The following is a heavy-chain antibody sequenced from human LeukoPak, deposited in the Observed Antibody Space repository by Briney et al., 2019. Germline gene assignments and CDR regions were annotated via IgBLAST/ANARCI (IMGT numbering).Heavy chain of an antibody. CDR2: INPSGGTT. V-gene: IGHV1-46*01. CDR1: GYTFTSYF. Sequence: ASVKVSCKASGYTFTSYFMHWVRQAPGQGLEWMGIINPSGGTTSYSQKFQGRVTITRDTSTSTVYMELSSLRSEDTAVYYCARGVLTGYYTNWFDPWGQGTLVTVSS. J-gene: IGHJ5*02. D-gene: IGHD3-9*01. CDR3: ARGVLTGYYTNWFDP.